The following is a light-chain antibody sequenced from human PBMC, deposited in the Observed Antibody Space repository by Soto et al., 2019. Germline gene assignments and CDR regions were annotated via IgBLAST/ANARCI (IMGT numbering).Light chain of an antibody. V-gene: IGKV3-11*01. CDR3: QQRRDWWT. CDR1: PSVGSF. CDR2: DTS. Sequence: EIVLTHSPATLALSPCERATLSRRASPSVGSFLAWYQQKPGQAPRLLIYDTSIRATGIPARFSGSGSGTDFTPTISSLEPEDFAVYYCQQRRDWWTFGQGTKVDIK. J-gene: IGKJ1*01.